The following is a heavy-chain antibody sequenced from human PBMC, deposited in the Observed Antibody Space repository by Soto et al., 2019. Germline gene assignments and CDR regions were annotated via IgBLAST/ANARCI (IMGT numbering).Heavy chain of an antibody. CDR3: ARDQGVDYGEYVGLFY. Sequence: SGRVGGRGSGGTDGRNSISWVRQAPGQGLEWMGRIIPILGIANYAQKFQGRVTITADKSTSTPYMELSSLRSEDTAVYYCARDQGVDYGEYVGLFYWG. J-gene: IGHJ4*01. D-gene: IGHD4-17*01. CDR1: GGTDGRNS. V-gene: IGHV1-69*04. CDR2: IIPILGIA.